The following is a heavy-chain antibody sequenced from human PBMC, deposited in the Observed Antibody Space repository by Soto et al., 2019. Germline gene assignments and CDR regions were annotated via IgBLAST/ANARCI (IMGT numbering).Heavy chain of an antibody. V-gene: IGHV3-23*01. CDR1: GFTFSSYA. Sequence: GGSLRLSCAASGFTFSSYAMSWVRQAPGKGLERVSAISGSGGSTYNADSVKGRFTISRDNSKNTLYLQMNILRAEDTAVFYCAKPGSSGWYQNYYFDYWGQGTLVTVSS. J-gene: IGHJ4*02. D-gene: IGHD6-19*01. CDR3: AKPGSSGWYQNYYFDY. CDR2: ISGSGGST.